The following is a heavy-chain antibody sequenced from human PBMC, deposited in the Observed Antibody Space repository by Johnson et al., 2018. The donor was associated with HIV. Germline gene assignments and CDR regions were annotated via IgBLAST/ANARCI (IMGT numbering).Heavy chain of an antibody. D-gene: IGHD1-26*01. V-gene: IGHV3-9*01. J-gene: IGHJ3*02. CDR2: ISWNSGSI. Sequence: VQLVESGGGLVQPGRSLRLSCAASGFTFDDYAMHWVRQAPGKGLEWVSGISWNSGSIGYVDSVKGRFTISRDNAKNSLYLQMNSLRAEDTAVYYCARYSGSYLPDAFDIWGQGTMVTVSS. CDR3: ARYSGSYLPDAFDI. CDR1: GFTFDDYA.